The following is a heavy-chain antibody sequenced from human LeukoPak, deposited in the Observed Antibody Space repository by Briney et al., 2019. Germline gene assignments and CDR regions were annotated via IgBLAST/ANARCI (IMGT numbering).Heavy chain of an antibody. J-gene: IGHJ3*01. D-gene: IGHD3-22*01. CDR1: GYTFTGYY. V-gene: IGHV1-8*02. CDR3: ASDTSHTGGYYYREDAFDV. Sequence: ASVKVSCKASGYTFTGYYIHWVRQAPGQGLEWMGWINPNSGNTGYAQKFQGRVTMTRNTSISTAYMELNSLTSEDTAVYYCASDTSHTGGYYYREDAFDVWGQGTMVTVSS. CDR2: INPNSGNT.